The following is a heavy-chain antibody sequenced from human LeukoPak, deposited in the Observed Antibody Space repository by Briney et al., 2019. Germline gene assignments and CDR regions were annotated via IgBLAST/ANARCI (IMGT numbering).Heavy chain of an antibody. CDR1: GFTFSSYS. CDR2: ISSSSSYI. D-gene: IGHD3-22*01. CDR3: ARASPYYYDSSGSHY. V-gene: IGHV3-21*01. J-gene: IGHJ4*02. Sequence: PGGSLRLSCAASGFTFSSYSMNWVRQAPGKGLEWVSSISSSSSYIYYADSVKGRFTISRDNSKNTLYLQMNSLRAEDTAVYYCARASPYYYDSSGSHYWGQGTLVTVSS.